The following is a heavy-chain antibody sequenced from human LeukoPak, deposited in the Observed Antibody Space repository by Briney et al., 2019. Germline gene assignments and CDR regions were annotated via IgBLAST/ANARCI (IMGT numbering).Heavy chain of an antibody. CDR1: GFTVSSNY. J-gene: IGHJ4*02. CDR2: LYSGGNT. Sequence: GGALRLSCVVSGFTVSSNYMSWVRQAPGKGLEGVSVLYSGGNTYHADSVKGRFTISRDNSKNTLYLQMNSLRAEDTAVYYCAREGASSSFGYWGQGTLVTVSS. CDR3: AREGASSSFGY. V-gene: IGHV3-53*01. D-gene: IGHD6-13*01.